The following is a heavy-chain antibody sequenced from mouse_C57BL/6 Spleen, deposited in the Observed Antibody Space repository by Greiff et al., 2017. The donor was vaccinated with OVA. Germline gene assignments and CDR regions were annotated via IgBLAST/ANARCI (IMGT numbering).Heavy chain of an antibody. D-gene: IGHD2-2*01. CDR3: ARHLYGYDEAY. V-gene: IGHV5-9*01. CDR1: GFTFSSYT. Sequence: EVHLVASGGGLVKPGGSLKLSCAASGFTFSSYTMSWVRQTPEKRLEWVATISGGGGNTYYPDSVKGRFTISRDNAKNTLYLQMSSLRSEDTALYYCARHLYGYDEAYWGQGTLVTVSA. J-gene: IGHJ3*01. CDR2: ISGGGGNT.